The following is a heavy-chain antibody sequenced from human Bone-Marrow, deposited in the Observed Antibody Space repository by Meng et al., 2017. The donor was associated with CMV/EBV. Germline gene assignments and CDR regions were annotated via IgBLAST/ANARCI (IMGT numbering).Heavy chain of an antibody. V-gene: IGHV1-69*05. CDR3: ASAFRPNDFWSGYSQEDYYYGMDV. CDR1: GYTFTSYA. J-gene: IGHJ6*02. D-gene: IGHD3-3*01. CDR2: IIPIFGTA. Sequence: SVKVSCKASGYTFTSYAISWVRQAPGQGLEWMGGIIPIFGTANYAQKFQGRVTITTDESTSTAYMELSSLRSEDTAVYYCASAFRPNDFWSGYSQEDYYYGMDVWGQGTTVTVSS.